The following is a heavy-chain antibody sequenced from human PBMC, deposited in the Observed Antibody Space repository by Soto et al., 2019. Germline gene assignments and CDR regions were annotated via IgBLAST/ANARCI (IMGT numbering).Heavy chain of an antibody. CDR1: GFTFSSYA. V-gene: IGHV3-64*01. CDR3: ARGFYYDSSGYYYGVDY. CDR2: ISSNGGST. D-gene: IGHD3-22*01. J-gene: IGHJ4*02. Sequence: PGGSLRLSCAASGFTFSSYAMHWVRQAPGKGLEYVSAISSNGGSTYYANSVKGRFTISRDNSKNTLYLQMGSLRAEDMAVYYCARGFYYDSSGYYYGVDYWGQGT.